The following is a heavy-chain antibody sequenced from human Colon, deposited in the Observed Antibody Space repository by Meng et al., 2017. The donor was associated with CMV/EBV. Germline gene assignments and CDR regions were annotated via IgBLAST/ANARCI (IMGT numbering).Heavy chain of an antibody. V-gene: IGHV4-4*07. CDR1: GGSISSYY. J-gene: IGHJ4*02. D-gene: IGHD5-18*01. Sequence: QVELLGSGPGLVEPAEPLSPSCPVSGGSISSYYWSWIRQPAGKGLERIGRIYPSGFPKYKPSLESRVTMSADTSKNQISLKLTSVTAADTAVYYCARAQYTYGYWIFDYWGQGTLVTVSS. CDR3: ARAQYTYGYWIFDY. CDR2: IYPSGFP.